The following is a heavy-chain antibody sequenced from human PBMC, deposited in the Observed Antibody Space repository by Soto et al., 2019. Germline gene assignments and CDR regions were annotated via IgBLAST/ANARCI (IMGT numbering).Heavy chain of an antibody. V-gene: IGHV3-7*05. Sequence: EVQLVESGGGLVQPGGSLRLSCAASGFTFSSYWMSWVRQAPGKGLEWVANIKQDGSEKYYVDSVKGRFTISRDNTKNSLYLQMNSLRAEETAVYYGARAPGDFWSGWYYNGFDPWGQGTLVTVSS. CDR2: IKQDGSEK. J-gene: IGHJ5*02. D-gene: IGHD3-3*01. CDR1: GFTFSSYW. CDR3: ARAPGDFWSGWYYNGFDP.